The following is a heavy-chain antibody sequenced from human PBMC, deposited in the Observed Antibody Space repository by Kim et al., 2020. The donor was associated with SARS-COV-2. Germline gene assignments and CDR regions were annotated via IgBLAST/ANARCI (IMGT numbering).Heavy chain of an antibody. D-gene: IGHD2-15*01. CDR1: GFTFSSYW. CDR3: ARVLGYPADAFDI. J-gene: IGHJ3*02. CDR2: IKQDGSEK. V-gene: IGHV3-7*01. Sequence: GGSLRLSCAASGFTFSSYWMSWVRQAPGKGLEWVANIKQDGSEKYYVDSVKGRFTISRDNAKNSLYLQMNSLRAEDTAVYYCARVLGYPADAFDIWGQGTMVTVSS.